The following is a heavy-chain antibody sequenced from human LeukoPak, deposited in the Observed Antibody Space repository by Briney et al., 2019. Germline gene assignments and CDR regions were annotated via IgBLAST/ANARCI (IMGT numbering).Heavy chain of an antibody. V-gene: IGHV3-48*04. J-gene: IGHJ1*01. Sequence: GGSLRLSCAASGFTFSSYSMNWVRQAPGKGLEWVADISSSTSTTHYADSVKGRYTISRDNARNSLYLQMNSLRAEDTAVYYCARGDSSSWLKYFQHWGQGTLVTVSS. CDR1: GFTFSSYS. CDR2: ISSSTSTT. CDR3: ARGDSSSWLKYFQH. D-gene: IGHD6-13*01.